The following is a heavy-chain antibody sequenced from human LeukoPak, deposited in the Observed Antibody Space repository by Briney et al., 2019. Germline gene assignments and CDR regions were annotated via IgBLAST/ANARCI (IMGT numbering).Heavy chain of an antibody. V-gene: IGHV1-46*01. Sequence: ASVKVSSKASGYTFTRYYMHWVRQAPGQGLEWMGIIHPSSGSTSYAQKFEGRVTMTRDTSTSTVYMELSSLRSEDTAVYYCARDSSTSFLADPWGQGTLVTVSS. CDR1: GYTFTRYY. J-gene: IGHJ5*02. CDR3: ARDSSTSFLADP. D-gene: IGHD2-2*01. CDR2: IHPSSGST.